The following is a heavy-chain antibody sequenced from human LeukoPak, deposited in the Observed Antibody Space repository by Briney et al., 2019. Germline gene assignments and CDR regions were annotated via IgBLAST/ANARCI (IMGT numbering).Heavy chain of an antibody. J-gene: IGHJ3*02. CDR1: GGSISSYC. Sequence: SETLSLTCTVSGGSISSYCWSWIRQPAGKGLEWIGRIYTSGSTNYNPSLKSRVTISVDTSKNQFSLKLSSVTAADTAVYYCAREGGRRRFDAFDIWGQGTMVTVSS. D-gene: IGHD2-15*01. CDR2: IYTSGST. V-gene: IGHV4-4*07. CDR3: AREGGRRRFDAFDI.